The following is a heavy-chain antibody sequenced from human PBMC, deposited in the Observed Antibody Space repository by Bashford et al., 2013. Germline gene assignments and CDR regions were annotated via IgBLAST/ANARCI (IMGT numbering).Heavy chain of an antibody. D-gene: IGHD2-2*01. J-gene: IGHJ6*02. CDR1: GGSISSGGYY. CDR3: ARDSGGYCSSPSCPGYYYGMDV. Sequence: SETLSLTCTVSGGSISSGGYYWNWIRQHPGKGLEWIGFIFHTGSTYYNPSLRSRVTMSVDTSMNQFSLKLSSVTAADTAVYYCARDSGGYCSSPSCPGYYYGMDVWGQGTTVTVSS. V-gene: IGHV4-31*03. CDR2: IFHTGST.